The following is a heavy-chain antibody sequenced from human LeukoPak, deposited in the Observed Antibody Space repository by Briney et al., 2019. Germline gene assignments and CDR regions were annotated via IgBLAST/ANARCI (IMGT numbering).Heavy chain of an antibody. D-gene: IGHD2-15*01. CDR1: GYTFTGYY. J-gene: IGHJ5*02. V-gene: IGHV1-2*02. CDR2: INPNSGGT. Sequence: GASVKVSCKASGYTFTGYYMHWVRQAPGQGLGWMGWINPNSGGTNYAQKFQGRVTMTRDTSISTAYMELSRLRSDDTAVYYCASGDPVAAGWFDPWGQGTLVTVSS. CDR3: ASGDPVAAGWFDP.